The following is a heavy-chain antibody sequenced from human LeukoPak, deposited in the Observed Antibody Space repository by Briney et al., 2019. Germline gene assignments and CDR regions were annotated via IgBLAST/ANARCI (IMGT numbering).Heavy chain of an antibody. D-gene: IGHD2-2*01. CDR1: GFTFSSYS. CDR3: ARALSRYCSSTSCYSYLWWFDP. Sequence: TGGSLRLSCAASGFTFSSYSMNWVRQAPGKGLEWVSYISSSSSTIYYADSVKGRFTISRDNAKNSLYLQMNSLRDEDTAVYYCARALSRYCSSTSCYSYLWWFDPWGQGTLVTVSS. CDR2: ISSSSSTI. V-gene: IGHV3-48*02. J-gene: IGHJ5*02.